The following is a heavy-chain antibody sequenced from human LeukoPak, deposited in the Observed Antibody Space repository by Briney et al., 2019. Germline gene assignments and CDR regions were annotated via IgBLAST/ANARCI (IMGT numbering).Heavy chain of an antibody. CDR3: ATSGLSRFGF. Sequence: GGSLRLSCAASGFTFSSYGMHWVRQAPGKGLEWVALIPYDGSNKYYADSVKGRFTVSRDNSKNTLYLQMNSLRAEDTAVYYCATSGLSRFGFWGQGTLVTVSS. D-gene: IGHD2/OR15-2a*01. CDR1: GFTFSSYG. CDR2: IPYDGSNK. V-gene: IGHV3-30*12. J-gene: IGHJ4*02.